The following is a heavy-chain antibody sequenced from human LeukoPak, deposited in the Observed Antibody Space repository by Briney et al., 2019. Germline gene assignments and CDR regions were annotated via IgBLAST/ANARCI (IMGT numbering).Heavy chain of an antibody. CDR2: ISGSGGST. V-gene: IGHV3-23*01. CDR1: GFSFSTYW. Sequence: PGGSLRLSCAASGFSFSTYWMTWVRQAPGKGLEWVSAISGSGGSTYYADSVKGRFTISRDNSKNTLYLQMNSLRAEDTAVYYCAKADDITMIVVGTDAFDIWGQGTMVTVSS. J-gene: IGHJ3*02. D-gene: IGHD3-22*01. CDR3: AKADDITMIVVGTDAFDI.